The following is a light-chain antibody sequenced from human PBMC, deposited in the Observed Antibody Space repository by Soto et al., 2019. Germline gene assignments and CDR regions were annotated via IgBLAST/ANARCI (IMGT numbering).Light chain of an antibody. J-gene: IGLJ2*01. Sequence: QSVLTQPASVSGSPGQSSTISCTGSSGDVGSDNLVSWYQQHPGKAPKLMIYEGSKRPSGVSNRFSGSKSGNTASLTISGLQAEDEADYYCCSYAGSSTAIFGGGTKVTVL. CDR3: CSYAGSSTAI. CDR1: SGDVGSDNL. CDR2: EGS. V-gene: IGLV2-23*01.